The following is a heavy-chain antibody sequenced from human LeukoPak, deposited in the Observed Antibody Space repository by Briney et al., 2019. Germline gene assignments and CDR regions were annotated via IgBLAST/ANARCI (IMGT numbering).Heavy chain of an antibody. Sequence: PGGSLRLSCAASGFTFSSYSMNWVRQAPGKGLEWVSSISSSYIYYADSVKGRFTISRDNAKNSLYLQMNSLRAEDTAVYYCARGGDSTIFGVVTVPGPFDYWGQGTLVTVSS. CDR2: ISSSYI. CDR1: GFTFSSYS. V-gene: IGHV3-21*01. CDR3: ARGGDSTIFGVVTVPGPFDY. D-gene: IGHD3-3*01. J-gene: IGHJ4*02.